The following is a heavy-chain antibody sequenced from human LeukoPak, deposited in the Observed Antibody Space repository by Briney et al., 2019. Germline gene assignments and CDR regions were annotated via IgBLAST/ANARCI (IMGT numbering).Heavy chain of an antibody. D-gene: IGHD5-24*01. J-gene: IGHJ4*02. Sequence: SETLSLTCTVSGGSISSYYWSWIRPPPGKGLEWIGYIYYSGSTNYNPSLKSRVTISVDTSKNQFSLKLSSVTAADTAVYYFARRVPAGGYNPTDYWGQATLVTVSS. V-gene: IGHV4-59*08. CDR2: IYYSGST. CDR1: GGSISSYY. CDR3: ARRVPAGGYNPTDY.